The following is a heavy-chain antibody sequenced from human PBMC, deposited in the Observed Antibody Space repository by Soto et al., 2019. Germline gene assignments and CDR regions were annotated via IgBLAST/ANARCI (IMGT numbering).Heavy chain of an antibody. D-gene: IGHD1-1*01. J-gene: IGHJ5*02. V-gene: IGHV1-24*01. CDR2: FDPEDGET. CDR3: EKDQNCFPPLP. CDR1: GYTLTELS. Sequence: WASVKVSCKVSGYTLTELSMHWVRQAPGKGLEWMGGFDPEDGETIYAQKFQGRVTMTEDTSTDTAYMELSSLGSEDTAVYYCEKDQNCFPPLPGGGEPLVTFSS.